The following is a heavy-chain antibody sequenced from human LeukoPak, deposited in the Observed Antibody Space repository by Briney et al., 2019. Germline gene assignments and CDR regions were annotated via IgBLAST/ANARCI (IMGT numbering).Heavy chain of an antibody. D-gene: IGHD2-8*01. J-gene: IGHJ6*03. CDR1: GFIFDDYG. CDR2: ISSSSSYI. Sequence: GGSLRLSCAASGFIFDDYGMSWVRQAPGKGLEWVSSISSSSSYIYYADSVKGRFTISRDNAKNSLYLQMNSLRAEDTAVYYCARFGGYCTNGVCSNYYYMDVWGKGTTVTVSS. V-gene: IGHV3-21*01. CDR3: ARFGGYCTNGVCSNYYYMDV.